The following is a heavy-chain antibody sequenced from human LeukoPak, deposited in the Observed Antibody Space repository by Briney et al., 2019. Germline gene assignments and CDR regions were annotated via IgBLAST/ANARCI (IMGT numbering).Heavy chain of an antibody. V-gene: IGHV4-4*07. Sequence: PSETLSLTCTVSGVSISSYYWSWIRQPAGKGLEWMGRIHTSGSTNYNPSLKSRVTMSVDTSKNQFSLKLNSVTAADTAVYYCARIYSSSWFLNWFDPWGQGTLVTVSS. CDR3: ARIYSSSWFLNWFDP. D-gene: IGHD6-13*01. CDR2: IHTSGST. J-gene: IGHJ5*02. CDR1: GVSISSYY.